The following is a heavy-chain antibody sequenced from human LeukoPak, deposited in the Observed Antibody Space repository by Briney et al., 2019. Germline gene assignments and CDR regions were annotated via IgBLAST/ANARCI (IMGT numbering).Heavy chain of an antibody. V-gene: IGHV1-46*01. D-gene: IGHD3-22*01. J-gene: IGHJ4*02. CDR3: ARDQRRRGYYDSSGYYPQDY. CDR1: GYTFTIYY. Sequence: ASVKVSCKASGYTFTIYYVHWVRQAPRHGREWRGIINPGGGSTSYAQKFQGRVTMTRDMSTSTVYMELSSQRSEDTAVYYCARDQRRRGYYDSSGYYPQDYWGQGTLVTVSS. CDR2: INPGGGST.